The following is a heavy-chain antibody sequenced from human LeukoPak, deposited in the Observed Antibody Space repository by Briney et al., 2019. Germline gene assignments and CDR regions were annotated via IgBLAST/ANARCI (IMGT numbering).Heavy chain of an antibody. CDR2: VSSGGNS. D-gene: IGHD3-10*01. V-gene: IGHV3-23*01. CDR3: AKRGGGGAFDF. CDR1: GFTFSSYA. J-gene: IGHJ3*01. Sequence: GGSLRLSCAASGFTFSSYAMSWVRQAPGKGLDWVSAVSSGGNSNYADSVTGRFTISRDNSKNTVFLQMDTLRAEDTAVYYCAKRGGGGAFDFWGHGTTVTVSS.